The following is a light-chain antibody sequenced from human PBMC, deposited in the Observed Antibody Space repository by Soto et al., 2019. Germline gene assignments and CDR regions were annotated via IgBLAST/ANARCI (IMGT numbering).Light chain of an antibody. CDR1: QTVASIY. V-gene: IGKV3-20*01. J-gene: IGKJ1*01. CDR3: QQSYNTPRT. Sequence: EIVLTQSPGTLSLSPGERATLSCRASQTVASIYLSWYQHKPGQAPRLLFYGASSRATGIPVRFSGSGSETDFTLTISSLQPEDFATYYCQQSYNTPRTFGQGTKVDIK. CDR2: GAS.